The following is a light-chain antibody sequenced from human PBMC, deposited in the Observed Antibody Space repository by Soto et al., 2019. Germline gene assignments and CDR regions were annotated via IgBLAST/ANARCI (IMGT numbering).Light chain of an antibody. J-gene: IGKJ1*01. CDR3: QQYDTYSRT. CDR1: QTSTRW. Sequence: DIQMTQSPSTLCASVGDRVTITCRASQTSTRWMAWYQQKPGKAPKLLIYKASGLESGVPSRFSGSGSGTEFTLTISSLQPDDFATYYCQQYDTYSRTFGQGTKVDIK. CDR2: KAS. V-gene: IGKV1-5*03.